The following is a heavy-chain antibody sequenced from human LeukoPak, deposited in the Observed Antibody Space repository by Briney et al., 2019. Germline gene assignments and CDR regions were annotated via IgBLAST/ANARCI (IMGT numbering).Heavy chain of an antibody. CDR3: ARGNRGVLRYFDWLPDFDY. Sequence: SETLSLTCTVSGGSISSYYWSWIRQPPGKGLEWIGYIYYSGSTNYNPSLKSRVTISVDTSKNQFSLKLSSVTAADTAVYYCARGNRGVLRYFDWLPDFDYWGQGTLVTGSS. D-gene: IGHD3-9*01. CDR2: IYYSGST. V-gene: IGHV4-59*08. CDR1: GGSISSYY. J-gene: IGHJ4*02.